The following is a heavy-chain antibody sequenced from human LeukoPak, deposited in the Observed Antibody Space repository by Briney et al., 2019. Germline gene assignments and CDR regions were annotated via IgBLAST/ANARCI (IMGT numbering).Heavy chain of an antibody. CDR3: ARRSYYRTDPFDF. D-gene: IGHD4-11*01. Sequence: SETLSLTCTVSGGSISSSSYYWGWIRQPPGKGLEWIGSIYYSGSTYYNPSLKSRVTISVDTSENQISLNLTSVTAADTAVYYCARRSYYRTDPFDFWGQGTLVTVSP. J-gene: IGHJ4*02. CDR1: GGSISSSSYY. V-gene: IGHV4-39*07. CDR2: IYYSGST.